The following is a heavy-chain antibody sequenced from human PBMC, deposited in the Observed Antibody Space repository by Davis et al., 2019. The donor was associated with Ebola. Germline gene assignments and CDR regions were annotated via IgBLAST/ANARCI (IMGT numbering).Heavy chain of an antibody. Sequence: SLKISCAASGFIFHNYAMNWVRQAPGKGLEWVSGIGWLGDDIDYADSVKGRFTISRDNSKNTLYLQMNSLRAEDTAVYYCARGTAMNYWGQGTLVTVSS. CDR3: ARGTAMNY. D-gene: IGHD5-18*01. J-gene: IGHJ4*02. CDR2: IGWLGDDI. CDR1: GFIFHNYA. V-gene: IGHV3-9*01.